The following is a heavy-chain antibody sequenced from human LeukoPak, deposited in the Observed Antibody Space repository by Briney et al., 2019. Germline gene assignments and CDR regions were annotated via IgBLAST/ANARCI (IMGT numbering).Heavy chain of an antibody. D-gene: IGHD2-21*02. V-gene: IGHV4-38-2*01. CDR2: IYHSGST. CDR3: ARTYCGGDCYLDY. Sequence: SETLSLTCSVSGYSISSGNYWGWIRLPPGKGLQWIGSIYHSGSTYYNPSLKSRVTISVDTSKNQFSLKLSSVTAADTAVYYCARTYCGGDCYLDYWGQGTLVTVSS. CDR1: GYSISSGNY. J-gene: IGHJ4*02.